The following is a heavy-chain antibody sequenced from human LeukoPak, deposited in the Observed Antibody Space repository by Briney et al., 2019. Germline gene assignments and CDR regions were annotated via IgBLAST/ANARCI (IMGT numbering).Heavy chain of an antibody. CDR2: INPNGGAT. CDR3: ARELLLH. V-gene: IGHV1-46*01. D-gene: IGHD2-15*01. Sequence: ASVNVSCKASGYTFTHHYIHWVRQAPGQGLEWMGIINPNGGATSYAQRFQGRVTMTRDTSTSTVYMELSSLRSEDTAVYYCARELLLHWGQGTLVTVSS. CDR1: GYTFTHHY. J-gene: IGHJ4*02.